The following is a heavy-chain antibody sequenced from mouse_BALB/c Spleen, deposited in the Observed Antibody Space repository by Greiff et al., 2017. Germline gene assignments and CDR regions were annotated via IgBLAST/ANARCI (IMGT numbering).Heavy chain of an antibody. J-gene: IGHJ2*01. CDR1: GYTFTSYW. CDR3: AKLRYHDY. V-gene: IGHV1-7*01. D-gene: IGHD1-1*01. CDR2: INPSTGYT. Sequence: VQLQESGADLAKPGASVKMSCKASGYTFTSYWMHWVKQRPGQGLEWIGYINPSTGYTEYNQKFKDKATLTADKSSSTAYMQLSSLTSEDSAVYYCAKLRYHDYWGQGTTLTVSS.